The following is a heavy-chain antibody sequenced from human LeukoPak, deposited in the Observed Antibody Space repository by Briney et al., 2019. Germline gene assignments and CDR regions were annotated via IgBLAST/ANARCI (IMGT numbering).Heavy chain of an antibody. CDR2: IHHSGST. D-gene: IGHD3-10*01. CDR3: ARVVTMVRGVISILYYFDY. J-gene: IGHJ4*02. V-gene: IGHV4-30-2*01. Sequence: PSETLSLTCAISGVYISSGAYSWSWIRQPPGKGLEWIGYIHHSGSTHYNPSLKGRVTISVDRPSNQFSLKLSSVTAADTAVYYCARVVTMVRGVISILYYFDYWGQGTQVAVSS. CDR1: GVYISSGAYS.